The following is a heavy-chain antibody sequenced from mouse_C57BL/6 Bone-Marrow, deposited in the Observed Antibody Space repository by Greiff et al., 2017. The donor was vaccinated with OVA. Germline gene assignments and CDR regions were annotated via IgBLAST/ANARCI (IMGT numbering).Heavy chain of an antibody. J-gene: IGHJ3*01. CDR3: ARHEGPYYYDSF. CDR2: ISSGGCYT. V-gene: IGHV5-6*02. Sequence: EVKPVESGGDLVKPGGSLKLSCAASGFTFRSYGMSWVRQTPDKRLEWVATISSGGCYTYYQYRVKGRFTISRDNANNTLYRQMSSLKAEDTAMYYCARHEGPYYYDSFWGKGTLVTVSA. CDR1: GFTFRSYG. D-gene: IGHD2-4*01.